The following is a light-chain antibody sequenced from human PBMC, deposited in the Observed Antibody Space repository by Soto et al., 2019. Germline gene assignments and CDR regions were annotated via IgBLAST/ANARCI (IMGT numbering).Light chain of an antibody. Sequence: QSVLTQPACVSGSPGQSITISCTGTSGDVGGHNSVSWYRQDPGKAPKLMIYDVSNRPSGVSDRFSGSKSGNTASLTISGLQIEDEADYYCSSFTSSVPYVLGTGTKVTVL. V-gene: IGLV2-14*01. CDR2: DVS. CDR3: SSFTSSVPYV. CDR1: SGDVGGHNS. J-gene: IGLJ1*01.